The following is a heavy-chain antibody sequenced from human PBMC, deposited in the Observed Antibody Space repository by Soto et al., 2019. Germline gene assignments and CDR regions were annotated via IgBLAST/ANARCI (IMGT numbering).Heavy chain of an antibody. J-gene: IGHJ4*02. CDR1: GFTFSSYA. CDR3: XXXXXXXPLDY. Sequence: QVQLVESGGGVVQPGRSLRLSCAASGFTFSSYAMHWVRQAPGKGLEWVAVISYDGSNKYYADSVKGRFTISRDNSKXXXXXXXXXXXXXXXXXXXXXXXXXXXPLDYWGQGTLVTVSS. V-gene: IGHV3-30-3*01. CDR2: ISYDGSNK.